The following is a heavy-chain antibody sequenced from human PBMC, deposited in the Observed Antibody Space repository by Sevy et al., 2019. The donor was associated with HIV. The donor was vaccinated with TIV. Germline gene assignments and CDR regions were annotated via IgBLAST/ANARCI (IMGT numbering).Heavy chain of an antibody. V-gene: IGHV1-3*01. CDR3: ARLTRDGAAGTGYYYYGMDV. Sequence: GESLKISCKASGYTFTSYAMHWVRQAPGQRLEWMGWINAGNGNTKHSQKFQGRVTITRDTSASTAYMELSSLRSEDTAVYYCARLTRDGAAGTGYYYYGMDVWGQGTTVTVSS. CDR2: INAGNGNT. CDR1: GYTFTSYA. J-gene: IGHJ6*02. D-gene: IGHD6-13*01.